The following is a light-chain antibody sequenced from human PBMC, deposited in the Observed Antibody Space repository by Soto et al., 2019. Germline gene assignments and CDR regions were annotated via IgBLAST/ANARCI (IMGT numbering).Light chain of an antibody. CDR1: QSVSSY. CDR2: DAS. CDR3: QQYNNWPLT. Sequence: EIVFTQSPATPSFSPGERATLSCRSRQSVSSYLASYQQKPGQAPRLLIYDASNRATGIPARFSGSGSGTEFTLTISSLHFEDIAVSYCQQYNNWPLTFGGGTKVDIK. J-gene: IGKJ4*01. V-gene: IGKV3-11*01.